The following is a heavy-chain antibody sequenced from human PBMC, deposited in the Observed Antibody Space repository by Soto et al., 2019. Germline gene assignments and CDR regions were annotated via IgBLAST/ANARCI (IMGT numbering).Heavy chain of an antibody. Sequence: ASVKVSCKASGYTFASYDINWVRQATGQGLEWMGWMNPNSGNTGYAQKFQGRVTMTRNTSISTAYMELSSLRSEDTAVYYCARAGGEMKFWSGYITIYYYYYMAVWGKGTTVTVSS. D-gene: IGHD3-3*01. V-gene: IGHV1-8*01. CDR1: GYTFASYD. CDR2: MNPNSGNT. CDR3: ARAGGEMKFWSGYITIYYYYYMAV. J-gene: IGHJ6*03.